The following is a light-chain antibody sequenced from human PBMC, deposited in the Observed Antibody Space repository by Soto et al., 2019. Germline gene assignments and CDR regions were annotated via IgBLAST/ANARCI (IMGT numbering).Light chain of an antibody. V-gene: IGKV3D-15*01. Sequence: EIVLTQSPATLSVSPGERAALSCRASQSVSNNLAWYQQKPGQPPRLLIFGASTWATGIPARFSGSGSEAEFPLTISTLQSEDFAVYYCQQYSVWPLTFGGGTKVEIK. CDR2: GAS. CDR1: QSVSNN. CDR3: QQYSVWPLT. J-gene: IGKJ4*01.